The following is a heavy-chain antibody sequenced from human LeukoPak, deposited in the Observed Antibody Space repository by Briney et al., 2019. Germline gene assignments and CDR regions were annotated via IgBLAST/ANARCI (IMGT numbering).Heavy chain of an antibody. J-gene: IGHJ4*02. CDR2: VSSDGGNK. D-gene: IGHD4-17*01. CDR1: GFTFSSYA. Sequence: GRSLRLSCAASGFTFSSYAMHWVRQAPGKGLEWVAVVSSDGGNKYYGDFVKGRFIISRGNSKNTLYLQMSSLRAEDTAVYFCARDPHATVTTQLNFWGQGTLVTVSS. V-gene: IGHV3-30-3*01. CDR3: ARDPHATVTTQLNF.